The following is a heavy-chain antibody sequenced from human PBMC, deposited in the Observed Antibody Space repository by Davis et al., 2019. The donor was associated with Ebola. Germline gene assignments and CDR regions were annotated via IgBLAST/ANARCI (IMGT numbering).Heavy chain of an antibody. Sequence: SETLSLTCTVSGGSISSYYWSWIRQPPGKGLEWIGYIYYSGSTNYNPSLKSRVTISVDTSKNQFSLKLSSVTAADTAVYYCARHLAARPHFDYWGQGTLVTVSS. D-gene: IGHD6-6*01. V-gene: IGHV4-59*01. J-gene: IGHJ4*02. CDR3: ARHLAARPHFDY. CDR1: GGSISSYY. CDR2: IYYSGST.